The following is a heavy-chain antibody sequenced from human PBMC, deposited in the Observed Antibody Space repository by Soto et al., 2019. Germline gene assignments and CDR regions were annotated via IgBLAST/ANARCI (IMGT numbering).Heavy chain of an antibody. CDR1: GFTFTSYT. D-gene: IGHD3-10*01. J-gene: IGHJ6*02. CDR3: ARDHRSWYYAHYGMDV. Sequence: PSVRVSCKGSGFTFTSYTLLWVRQSNGKRLEWIGWIVVGSGNTNYAQKFQERVTITRDMSTSTAYMELNSLRAEDTAVYYCARDHRSWYYAHYGMDVWGQGTTVTVSS. V-gene: IGHV1-58*01. CDR2: IVVGSGNT.